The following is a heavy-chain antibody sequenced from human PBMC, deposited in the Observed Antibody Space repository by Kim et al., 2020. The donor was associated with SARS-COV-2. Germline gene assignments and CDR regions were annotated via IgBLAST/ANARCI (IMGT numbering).Heavy chain of an antibody. CDR2: ISSSSSYI. V-gene: IGHV3-21*01. D-gene: IGHD3-10*01. Sequence: GGSLRLSCAASGFTFSSYSMNWVRQAPGKGLEWVSSISSSSSYIYYADSVKGRFTISRDNAKNSLYLQMNSLRAEDTAVYYCARETYYYGSGSYYRGAFDIWGQGTMVTVSS. CDR1: GFTFSSYS. J-gene: IGHJ3*02. CDR3: ARETYYYGSGSYYRGAFDI.